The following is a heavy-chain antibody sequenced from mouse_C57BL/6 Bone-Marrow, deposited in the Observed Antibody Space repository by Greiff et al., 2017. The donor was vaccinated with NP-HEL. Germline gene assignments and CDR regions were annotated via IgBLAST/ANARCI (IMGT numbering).Heavy chain of an antibody. D-gene: IGHD1-1*01. CDR3: ARWGYYGSSLDD. V-gene: IGHV7-3*01. CDR2: IRNKANGYTT. Sequence: EVKLVESGGGLVQPGGSLSLSCAASGFTFTDYYMSWVRQPPGKALEWLGFIRNKANGYTTEYSASVKGRFTISRDNSQSILYLQMKALRAEDSATYYCARWGYYGSSLDDWGQGTTLTVSA. J-gene: IGHJ2*01. CDR1: GFTFTDYY.